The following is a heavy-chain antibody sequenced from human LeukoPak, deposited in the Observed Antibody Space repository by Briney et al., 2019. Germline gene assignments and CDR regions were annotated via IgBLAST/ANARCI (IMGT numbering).Heavy chain of an antibody. V-gene: IGHV3-21*04. D-gene: IGHD5-18*01. CDR1: GFTFSSYS. CDR2: ISSSSSYI. Sequence: PGGSLRLSCAASGFTFSSYSMNWVRQAPGKGLGWVSSISSSSSYIYYADSVKGRFTISRDNAKNSLYLQMNSLRAEDTAVYYCAKRIQSAMATGYWGQGTLVTVSS. CDR3: AKRIQSAMATGY. J-gene: IGHJ4*02.